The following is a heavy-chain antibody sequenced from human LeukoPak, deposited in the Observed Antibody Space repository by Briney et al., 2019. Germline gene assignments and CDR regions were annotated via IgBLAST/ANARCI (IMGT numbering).Heavy chain of an antibody. CDR2: INWNGGST. Sequence: GGSLRLSCAASGFTFDDYGMSWGRQAPGKGLERVSDINWNGGSTGYADSVKGRFTISRDNAKNSLYLQMNSLRAEDTALYYCARAELGGPIDYWGQGTLVTVSS. CDR3: ARAELGGPIDY. V-gene: IGHV3-20*04. D-gene: IGHD3-10*01. CDR1: GFTFDDYG. J-gene: IGHJ4*02.